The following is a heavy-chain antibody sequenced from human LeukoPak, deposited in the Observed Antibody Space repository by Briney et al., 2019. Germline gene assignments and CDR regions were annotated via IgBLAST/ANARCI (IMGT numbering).Heavy chain of an antibody. CDR1: GGSFSGYY. V-gene: IGHV4-34*01. D-gene: IGHD4-11*01. J-gene: IGHJ6*03. CDR2: INHSGST. Sequence: ASETLSLTCAVYGGSFSGYYWSWIRQPPGKGLEWIGEINHSGSTNYNPSLKSRVTISVDTSKNQFSLKLSSVTAADTAVYYCAVLYSNYYYYYMDVWGKGTTVTVSS. CDR3: AVLYSNYYYYYMDV.